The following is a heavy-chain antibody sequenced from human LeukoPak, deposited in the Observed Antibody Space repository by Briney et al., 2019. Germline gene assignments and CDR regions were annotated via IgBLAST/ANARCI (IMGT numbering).Heavy chain of an antibody. Sequence: GGSLRLSCSASGFTFSSYAMHWVRQAPGKGLEYVSAISSNGGSTYYADSVKGRFTISRDNSKNTLYLQMSSLRAEDTAVYYCVKDRGVTMTSLFDYWGQETLVTVPS. D-gene: IGHD3-10*01. CDR1: GFTFSSYA. CDR2: ISSNGGST. CDR3: VKDRGVTMTSLFDY. J-gene: IGHJ4*02. V-gene: IGHV3-64D*09.